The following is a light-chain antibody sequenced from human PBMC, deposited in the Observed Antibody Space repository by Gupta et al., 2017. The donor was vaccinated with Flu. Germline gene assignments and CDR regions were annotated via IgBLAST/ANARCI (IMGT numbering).Light chain of an antibody. CDR3: LQHNNVLPWT. CDR1: QDIRND. J-gene: IGKJ1*01. Sequence: DIQMTQSPSSLSASVGDRVTISCRASQDIRNDLGWYQQKPGEAPKRLIYAASTLESGVPPRFSGSRSGTEFTLTISSLQPEDFATYYCLQHNNVLPWTFGQGTKVDFK. CDR2: AAS. V-gene: IGKV1-17*01.